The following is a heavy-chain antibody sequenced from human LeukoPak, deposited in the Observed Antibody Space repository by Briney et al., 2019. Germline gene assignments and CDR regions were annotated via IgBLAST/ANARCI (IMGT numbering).Heavy chain of an antibody. J-gene: IGHJ3*02. CDR3: ARGGSYLSAFDI. Sequence: PGGALRLSCAASGFTFSNYAMSWVRQAPGKGLEWVSTISHSGYTTYYADSVKGRFTISRDSSKNTLYLQMNSLRAEDTAVYYCARGGSYLSAFDIWGQGTMVTVSS. CDR2: ISHSGYTT. V-gene: IGHV3-23*01. D-gene: IGHD1-26*01. CDR1: GFTFSNYA.